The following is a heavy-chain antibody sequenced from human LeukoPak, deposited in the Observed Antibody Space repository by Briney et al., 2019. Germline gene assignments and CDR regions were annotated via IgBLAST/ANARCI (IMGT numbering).Heavy chain of an antibody. V-gene: IGHV4-39*01. CDR2: IYYSGST. J-gene: IGHJ4*02. Sequence: PSETLSLTCTVSGGSISSSSYYWGWIRQPPGKGLEWIGSIYYSGSTYYNPSLKSRVTISVDTSKNQFSLNLSSVTAADTAVYYCARAAPARGSYYATCFDYWGQGTLVTVSS. CDR1: GGSISSSSYY. D-gene: IGHD1-26*01. CDR3: ARAAPARGSYYATCFDY.